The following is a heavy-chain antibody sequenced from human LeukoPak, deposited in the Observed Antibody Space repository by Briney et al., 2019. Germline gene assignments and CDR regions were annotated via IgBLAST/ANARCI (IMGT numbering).Heavy chain of an antibody. D-gene: IGHD1-26*01. J-gene: IGHJ4*02. CDR3: TTVAGATQLDYFDY. Sequence: PGGSLRLSCAASGFTFSNAWMSWVRQAPGKGLEWVGRIKSKTDGGTTDYAAPVKGRFTISRDDSKNTLYLQMNSLETEDTAVYYCTTVAGATQLDYFDYWGQGTLVTVSS. CDR2: IKSKTDGGTT. V-gene: IGHV3-15*01. CDR1: GFTFSNAW.